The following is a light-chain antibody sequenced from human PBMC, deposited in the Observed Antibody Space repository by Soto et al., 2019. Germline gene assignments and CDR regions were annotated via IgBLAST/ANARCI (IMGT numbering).Light chain of an antibody. CDR2: GAS. CDR3: QQYNNWPPLT. Sequence: EIVLTQSPATLSVSPGERATLSCRASQYVSSNLAWYQQKPCQAPRLLIYGASTRATSITARFSGSGSGTEFTLTISSLQSEDFAVYYCQQYNNWPPLTFGGGTKVEIK. V-gene: IGKV3-15*01. J-gene: IGKJ4*01. CDR1: QYVSSN.